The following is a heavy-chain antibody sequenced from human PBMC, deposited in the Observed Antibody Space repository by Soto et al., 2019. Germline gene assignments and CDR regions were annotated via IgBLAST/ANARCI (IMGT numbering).Heavy chain of an antibody. CDR3: ARHDRGYYDFWSGYFENWFDP. CDR2: IYYSGST. Sequence: SETLSLTCTVSGGSISSYYWSWIRQPPGKRLEWIGYIYYSGSTNYNPSLKSRVTISVDTSKNQFSLKLSSVTAADTAVYYCARHDRGYYDFWSGYFENWFDPWGQGTLVTVSS. D-gene: IGHD3-3*01. J-gene: IGHJ5*02. V-gene: IGHV4-59*08. CDR1: GGSISSYY.